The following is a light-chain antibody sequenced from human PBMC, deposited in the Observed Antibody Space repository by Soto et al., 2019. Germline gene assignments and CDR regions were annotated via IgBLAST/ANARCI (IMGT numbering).Light chain of an antibody. V-gene: IGKV1-39*01. CDR2: AAS. CDR1: QSISSY. J-gene: IGKJ3*01. CDR3: QQYASAPFS. Sequence: DIQMTQSPSSLSASVGDRVTITCRASQSISSYLNWYQQKPGKAPKLLIYAASSLQSGVPSRFSGSASETDFTLTINRLEPEDSAVYYCQQYASAPFSLGPGTKVDIK.